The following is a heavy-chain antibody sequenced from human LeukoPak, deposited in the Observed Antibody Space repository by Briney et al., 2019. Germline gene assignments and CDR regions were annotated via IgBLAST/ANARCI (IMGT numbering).Heavy chain of an antibody. CDR1: GFTFSGSA. D-gene: IGHD2-15*01. CDR3: TRRDCGGGSCYLDY. V-gene: IGHV3-73*01. CDR2: IRSKANSYAT. J-gene: IGHJ4*02. Sequence: GGSLRLSCAASGFTFSGSAMHWVRQASGKGLEWVGRIRSKANSYATAYAASVKGRFTISRDDSKNTAYLQMNSLKTEDTAVSYCTRRDCGGGSCYLDYWGQGTLVTVS.